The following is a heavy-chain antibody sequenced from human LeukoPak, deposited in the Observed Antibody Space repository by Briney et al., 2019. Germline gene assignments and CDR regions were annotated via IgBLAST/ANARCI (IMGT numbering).Heavy chain of an antibody. V-gene: IGHV5-51*01. CDR3: ARPGYSSSWYYFDY. CDR2: IYPGDSDT. D-gene: IGHD6-13*01. Sequence: GESLKISCKGSGYSFASYWIGWLRQMPGKGLEWMGIIYPGDSDTRYSPSFQGQVTISADNSISTAYLQWSSLKASDTAMYYCARPGYSSSWYYFDYWGQGTLVTVSS. CDR1: GYSFASYW. J-gene: IGHJ4*02.